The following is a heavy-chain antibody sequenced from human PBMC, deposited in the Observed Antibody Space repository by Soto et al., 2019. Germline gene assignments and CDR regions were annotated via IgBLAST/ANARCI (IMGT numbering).Heavy chain of an antibody. V-gene: IGHV3-21*01. CDR1: GFTFSSYS. J-gene: IGHJ4*02. Sequence: GGSLRLSCAASGFTFSSYSMNWVRQAPGKGLEWVSSISSSSSYIYYADSVRGRFTISRDNAKNSLYLQMNSLRAEDTAVYYCARDLESSGWFFYLFDYWGQGTLVTVSS. CDR3: ARDLESSGWFFYLFDY. CDR2: ISSSSSYI. D-gene: IGHD6-19*01.